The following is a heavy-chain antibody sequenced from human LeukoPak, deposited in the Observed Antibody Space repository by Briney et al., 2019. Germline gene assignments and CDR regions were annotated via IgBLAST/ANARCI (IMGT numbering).Heavy chain of an antibody. V-gene: IGHV3-48*03. Sequence: GGSLRLSCAASGFTFSSYEMNWVRQAPGKGLGWVSYISSSGSTIYYADSAKGRFTISRDNGKNSLYLQMNSLRAEDTAVYYCARAHARGYGGYFDYWGQGTLVTVSS. CDR2: ISSSGSTI. J-gene: IGHJ4*02. CDR3: ARAHARGYGGYFDY. D-gene: IGHD5-12*01. CDR1: GFTFSSYE.